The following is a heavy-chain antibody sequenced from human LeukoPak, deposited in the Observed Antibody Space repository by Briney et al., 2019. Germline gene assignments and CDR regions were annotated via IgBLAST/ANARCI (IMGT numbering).Heavy chain of an antibody. V-gene: IGHV4-34*01. J-gene: IGHJ4*02. CDR1: GGSFSGYL. CDR2: INYNGENT. Sequence: SETLSLTCTVSGGSFSGYLWSWIRQPPGKGLEWIGEINYNGENTNYNPSLKSRVTISVDTSKNQFSLKLSSVTAADTAVYYCARVQRGQYFDYWGQGTLVTVSS. D-gene: IGHD3/OR15-3a*01. CDR3: ARVQRGQYFDY.